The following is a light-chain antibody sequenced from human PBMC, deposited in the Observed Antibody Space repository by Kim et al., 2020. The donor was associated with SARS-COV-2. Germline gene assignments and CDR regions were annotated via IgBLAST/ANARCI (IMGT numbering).Light chain of an antibody. CDR3: SSYTGRGTVI. CDR1: SRDVGGYDL. Sequence: GQAVTISCVGTSRDVGGYDLVSWYQQHPGKAPKLIICGVTKRPSEVHNRFSGAKADNTASLSVSGLQAEDEADYHCSSYTGRGTVIFGGGTQLTVL. V-gene: IGLV2-8*01. CDR2: GVT. J-gene: IGLJ2*01.